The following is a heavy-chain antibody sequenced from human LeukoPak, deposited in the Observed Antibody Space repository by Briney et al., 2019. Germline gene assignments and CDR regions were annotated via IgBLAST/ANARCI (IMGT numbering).Heavy chain of an antibody. Sequence: SETLSLTCAVSGGSITDYYWSWIRQPAGKGLEWIGRIYKSETTNYNPSLKSRVTISVDTSKNQFSLKLSSVTAADTAVYYCARRYYDSSGYYYFDYWGQGTLVTVSS. CDR1: GGSITDYY. D-gene: IGHD3-22*01. V-gene: IGHV4-4*07. CDR3: ARRYYDSSGYYYFDY. CDR2: IYKSETT. J-gene: IGHJ4*02.